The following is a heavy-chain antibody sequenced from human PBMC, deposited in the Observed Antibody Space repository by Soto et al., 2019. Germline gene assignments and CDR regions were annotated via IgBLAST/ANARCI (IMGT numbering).Heavy chain of an antibody. D-gene: IGHD1-26*01. V-gene: IGHV3-30-3*01. CDR2: ISYDGSNK. CDR1: GFTFSSYA. Sequence: GGSLRLSCAASGFTFSSYAMHWVRQAPGKGLEWVAVISYDGSNKYYADSVKGRFTISRDNSKNTLYLQMNSLRAEDTAVYYCERAPISDSGSYYFDYWGQGTLVTVYS. J-gene: IGHJ4*02. CDR3: ERAPISDSGSYYFDY.